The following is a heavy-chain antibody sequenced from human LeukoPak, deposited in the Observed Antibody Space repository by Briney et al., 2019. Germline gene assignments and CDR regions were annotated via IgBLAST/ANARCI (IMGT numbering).Heavy chain of an antibody. CDR1: EFTFSSYA. CDR3: AKLIPMTLP. Sequence: PGGSLRLSCAVSEFTFSSYAMSWVRQAPGKGLERVSSITSSGDSTYYADSVRGRFTISRDNSKNTLYLQMNSLRAEDTAVYYWAKLIPMTLPWGQGTLVTVSS. V-gene: IGHV3-23*01. CDR2: ITSSGDST. J-gene: IGHJ5*02. D-gene: IGHD3-22*01.